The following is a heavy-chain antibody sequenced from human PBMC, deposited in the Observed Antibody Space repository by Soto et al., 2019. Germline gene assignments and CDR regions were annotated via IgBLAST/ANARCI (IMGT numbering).Heavy chain of an antibody. CDR3: ARLFRGSGSIDYYYYYMDV. CDR2: IYYSGST. D-gene: IGHD3-10*01. CDR1: GGSISSYY. V-gene: IGHV4-59*08. J-gene: IGHJ6*03. Sequence: SETLSLTCTVSGGSISSYYWSWIRQPPGKGLEWIGYIYYSGSTNYNPSLKSRVTISVDTSKNQCSLKLSSVTAADTAVYYCARLFRGSGSIDYYYYYMDVWGKGTTVTVSS.